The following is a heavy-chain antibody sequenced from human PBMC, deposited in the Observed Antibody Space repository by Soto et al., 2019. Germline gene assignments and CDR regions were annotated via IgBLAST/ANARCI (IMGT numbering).Heavy chain of an antibody. V-gene: IGHV3-30*18. J-gene: IGHJ6*02. CDR1: GFTFSRYG. Sequence: PGGSLRLSCAASGFTFSRYGMHWVRQAPGKGLEWGAFISYDGSNKYYADSVKGRFTISRDNSKNTLYLQMNSLRAEDTAVYYCAKAWKPPEIYDFWSGYYTVPYYYGMEVWGQRTKVTVS. CDR2: ISYDGSNK. CDR3: AKAWKPPEIYDFWSGYYTVPYYYGMEV. D-gene: IGHD3-3*01.